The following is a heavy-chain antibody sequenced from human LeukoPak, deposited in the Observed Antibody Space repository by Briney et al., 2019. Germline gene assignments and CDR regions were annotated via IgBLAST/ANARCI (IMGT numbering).Heavy chain of an antibody. D-gene: IGHD3-10*01. Sequence: KPGESLKISCKGSGYTFTTYWIGWVRQMPGKGLECMGIIYPDDSDTTYSPSFQGQVTISADKSFSTAYLQWSSLKASDTAIYYCARLGGDTYYFGSASYPNWYFDLWGRGTLVTVSS. CDR1: GYTFTTYW. J-gene: IGHJ2*01. V-gene: IGHV5-51*01. CDR2: IYPDDSDT. CDR3: ARLGGDTYYFGSASYPNWYFDL.